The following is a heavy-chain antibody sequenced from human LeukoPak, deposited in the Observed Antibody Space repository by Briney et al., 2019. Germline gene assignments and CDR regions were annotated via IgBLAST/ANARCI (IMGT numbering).Heavy chain of an antibody. CDR1: GGTFSSYA. D-gene: IGHD3-3*01. CDR3: ARVTYYDFWSGYDFFDY. V-gene: IGHV1-69*13. Sequence: SVKVSCKASGGTFSSYAISWVRQAPGQGLEWMGGIIPIFGTANYAQKFQGRVTITADESTSTAYMELSSLRSEDTAVYYCARVTYYDFWSGYDFFDYWGQGIRVTVSS. CDR2: IIPIFGTA. J-gene: IGHJ4*02.